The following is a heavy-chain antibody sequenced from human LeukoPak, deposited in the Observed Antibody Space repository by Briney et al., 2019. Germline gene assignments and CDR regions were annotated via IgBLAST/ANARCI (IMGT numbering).Heavy chain of an antibody. CDR1: GGSFSGYY. Sequence: PSETLSLTCAVYGGSFSGYYWSWIRQPPGKGLEWIGEINHSGSTYYNPSLKSRVTISVDTSKNQFSLKLSSVTAAGTAVYYCARDVDAGYFDYWGQGTLVTVSS. CDR2: INHSGST. CDR3: ARDVDAGYFDY. D-gene: IGHD5-12*01. J-gene: IGHJ4*02. V-gene: IGHV4-34*09.